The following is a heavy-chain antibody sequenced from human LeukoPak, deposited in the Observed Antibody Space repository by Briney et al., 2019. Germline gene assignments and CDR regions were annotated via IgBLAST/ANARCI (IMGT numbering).Heavy chain of an antibody. V-gene: IGHV3-11*01. CDR1: GFTFSDYY. D-gene: IGHD4-17*01. Sequence: PGGSLRLPCAASGFTFSDYYMSWIRQAPGKGLEWASYISSSGSTIYYADSVKGRFTISRDNAKNSLYLQMNSLRAEDTAVYYCARFATSTVTTFTYYYYGMDVWGQGTTVTVSS. CDR3: ARFATSTVTTFTYYYYGMDV. J-gene: IGHJ6*02. CDR2: ISSSGSTI.